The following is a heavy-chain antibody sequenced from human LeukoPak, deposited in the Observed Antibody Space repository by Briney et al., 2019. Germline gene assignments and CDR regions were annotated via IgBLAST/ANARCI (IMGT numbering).Heavy chain of an antibody. CDR3: ARRYFDS. CDR2: ISNNGGYT. J-gene: IGHJ4*02. V-gene: IGHV3-23*01. CDR1: GFTFSSSA. Sequence: GGSLRLSCAASGFTFSSSAMSWARQAPGKGLEWVSAISNNGGYTYYADSVQGRFTISRDNSKSTLCLQMNSLRAEDTAVYYCARRYFDSWGQGTLVTVSS.